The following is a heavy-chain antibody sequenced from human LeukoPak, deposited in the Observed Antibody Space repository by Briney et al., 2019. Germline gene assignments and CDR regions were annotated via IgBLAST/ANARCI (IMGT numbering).Heavy chain of an antibody. J-gene: IGHJ4*02. CDR1: GFTFSSYA. Sequence: GGSLRLSCVSSGFTFSSYALSWVRQAPGKGLEWVSSISGSGDSTYYADSVKGRFTIFRDNSKNTLYLHMDSPRAEDTAVYYCARSGINNFDYWGQGNLVTVSS. V-gene: IGHV3-23*01. D-gene: IGHD1-26*01. CDR2: ISGSGDST. CDR3: ARSGINNFDY.